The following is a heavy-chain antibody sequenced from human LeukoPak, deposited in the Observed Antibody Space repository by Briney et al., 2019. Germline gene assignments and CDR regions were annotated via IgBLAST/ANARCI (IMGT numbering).Heavy chain of an antibody. CDR2: ISGSGSST. D-gene: IGHD6-19*01. J-gene: IGHJ4*02. Sequence: GGSLRLSCAASGFIVSSCYMYWVRQAPGKGLEWVSGISGSGSSTYYADSVKGRFTISRDNSKNTLDLQMNSLRAEDTAIYYCANTAFHSSTFDHWGQGTLVTVSS. CDR1: GFIVSSCY. V-gene: IGHV3-23*01. CDR3: ANTAFHSSTFDH.